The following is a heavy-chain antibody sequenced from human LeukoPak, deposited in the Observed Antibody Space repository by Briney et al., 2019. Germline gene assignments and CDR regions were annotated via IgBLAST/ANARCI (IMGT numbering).Heavy chain of an antibody. D-gene: IGHD5-12*01. J-gene: IGHJ4*02. CDR1: GFTFSSYA. CDR3: AKGSRGATVDLDY. CDR2: ISGSGGST. V-gene: IGHV3-23*01. Sequence: TGGSLRLSCAASGFTFSSYAMRRVRQAPGKGLEWVSAISGSGGSTYYADSVKGRFTISRDNSKNTLYLQMNSLRAEDTAVYYCAKGSRGATVDLDYWGQGTLVTVSS.